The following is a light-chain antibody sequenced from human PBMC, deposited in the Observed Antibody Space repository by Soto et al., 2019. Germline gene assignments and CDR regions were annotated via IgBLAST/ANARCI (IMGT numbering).Light chain of an antibody. CDR3: SSFTDTGTVM. Sequence: QSALTQPASVSGSPGQSFTISCTGTSSDVGAYHSVSWYQQHPGKAPKLIIFDVSNRPSGVSNRFSGSKSGNTASLTISGLQAEDEADYYCSSFTDTGTVMFGGGTKLTV. CDR1: SSDVGAYHS. CDR2: DVS. J-gene: IGLJ3*02. V-gene: IGLV2-14*03.